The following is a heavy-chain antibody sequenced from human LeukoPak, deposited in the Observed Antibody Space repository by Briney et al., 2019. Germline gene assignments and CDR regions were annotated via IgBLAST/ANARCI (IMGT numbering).Heavy chain of an antibody. V-gene: IGHV4-39*01. J-gene: IGHJ4*02. D-gene: IGHD4/OR15-4a*01. CDR2: IYYSGST. CDR1: GGSISSSSYY. CDR3: ATATSYGGIDY. Sequence: PSETLSLTCTVSGGSISSSSYYWGWIRQPPGKGPEWIGSIYYSGSTYYNPSLKSRVTISVDTSKNQFSLKLSSVTAADTAVYYCATATSYGGIDYWGQGTLVTVSS.